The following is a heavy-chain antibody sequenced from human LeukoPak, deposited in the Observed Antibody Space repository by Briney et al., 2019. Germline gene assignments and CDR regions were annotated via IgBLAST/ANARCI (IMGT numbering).Heavy chain of an antibody. CDR2: ISSSSSYI. V-gene: IGHV3-21*01. J-gene: IGHJ4*02. Sequence: GGSLRLSCAASGFTFSSYSMNWVRQAPGKGLEWVSSISSSSSYIYYADSVKGRFTISRDNAKNSLYLQMNSLRAEDTAVYYCARLSGRIRVALDDYWGQGTLVTVSS. D-gene: IGHD2-15*01. CDR1: GFTFSSYS. CDR3: ARLSGRIRVALDDY.